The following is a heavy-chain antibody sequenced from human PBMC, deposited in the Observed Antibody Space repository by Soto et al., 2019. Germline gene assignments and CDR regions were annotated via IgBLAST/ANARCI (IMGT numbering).Heavy chain of an antibody. CDR3: ARGNTAIIYHLDHGMDV. V-gene: IGHV3-74*01. Sequence: PGGSLRLSCAASGFTFSNYWMHWVRQAPGEGLVWLSRINSDGSDTNYADSVMGRFTISRDNAKNTLYLQMNSLRAEDTAVYYCARGNTAIIYHLDHGMDVWGQGTTVTVSS. D-gene: IGHD5-18*01. CDR1: GFTFSNYW. CDR2: INSDGSDT. J-gene: IGHJ6*02.